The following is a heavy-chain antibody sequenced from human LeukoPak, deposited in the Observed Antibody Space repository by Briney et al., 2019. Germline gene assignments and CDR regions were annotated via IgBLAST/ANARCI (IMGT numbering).Heavy chain of an antibody. J-gene: IGHJ4*02. CDR3: AKGIRRTLRYFDWLLYPLFDY. CDR2: ISGSGGST. CDR1: GFTFSSYA. D-gene: IGHD3-9*01. Sequence: LPGGSLRLSCAASGFTFSSYAMSWVRQAPGKGLEWVSAISGSGGSTYYADSVKGRFTISRDNSKNTLYLQMNSLRAEDTAVYYCAKGIRRTLRYFDWLLYPLFDYWGQGTLVTVSS. V-gene: IGHV3-23*01.